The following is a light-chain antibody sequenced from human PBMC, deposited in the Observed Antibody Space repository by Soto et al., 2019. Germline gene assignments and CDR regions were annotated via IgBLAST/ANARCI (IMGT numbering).Light chain of an antibody. Sequence: EVVLTQSPATLSLSPGETATLSCRASRSVDSHLAWYQHKPGQAPRLLIFEASTRATGVPARFSGSGSGTHFTLTIIRLEPEDFAVYYCQQRGYCPPLPFSGGTKVEI. CDR3: QQRGYCPPLP. CDR2: EAS. CDR1: RSVDSH. J-gene: IGKJ4*01. V-gene: IGKV3-11*01.